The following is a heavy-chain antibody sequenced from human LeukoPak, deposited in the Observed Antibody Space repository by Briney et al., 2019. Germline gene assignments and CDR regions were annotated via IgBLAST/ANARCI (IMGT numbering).Heavy chain of an antibody. V-gene: IGHV4-30-4*02. D-gene: IGHD5-18*01. Sequence: SETLSLTCTVSGGSISSGDYYWSWIRQPPGKGLEWIGYIYYSGSTYYNPSLKSRVTISVDTSKNQFSLKLSSVTAADTAVYYCARIYSYGFLGMDVWGQGTTVTVSS. J-gene: IGHJ6*02. CDR2: IYYSGST. CDR1: GGSISSGDYY. CDR3: ARIYSYGFLGMDV.